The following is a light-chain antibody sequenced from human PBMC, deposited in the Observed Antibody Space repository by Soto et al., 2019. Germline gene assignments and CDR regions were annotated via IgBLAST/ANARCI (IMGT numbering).Light chain of an antibody. J-gene: IGKJ5*01. CDR3: QQYNMWPPIT. Sequence: EIVLTQSPGTLSLSRGERATLSCRASQNVDSNYLAWYQQKPGQAPRLLIYGASTRATGIPTRFSGSGSGTEFTLTISTLQSEDFAVYYCQQYNMWPPITFGQGTRLEIK. CDR1: QNVDSN. CDR2: GAS. V-gene: IGKV3-15*01.